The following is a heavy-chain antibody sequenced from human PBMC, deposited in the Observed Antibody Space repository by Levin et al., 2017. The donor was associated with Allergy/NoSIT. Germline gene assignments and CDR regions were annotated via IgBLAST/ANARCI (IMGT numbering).Heavy chain of an antibody. Sequence: GALRLSCAASGFTFTSYTMTWVRQAPGRGLEWVSTLRYSGDTTHYADSVKGRFTISRDGSRDTLFLQMNSLRPEDTAVYYCAKGVSSGSPYRAFDMWGQGTMVNVSS. CDR2: LRYSGDTT. CDR3: AKGVSSGSPYRAFDM. CDR1: GFTFTSYT. D-gene: IGHD1-26*01. J-gene: IGHJ3*02. V-gene: IGHV3-23*01.